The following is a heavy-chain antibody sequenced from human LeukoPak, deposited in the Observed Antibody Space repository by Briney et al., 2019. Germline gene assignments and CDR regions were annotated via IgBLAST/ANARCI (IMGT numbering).Heavy chain of an antibody. CDR1: GFTFSSYA. Sequence: GGSLRLSCAASGFTFSSYAMSWVRQAPGKGLEWVSAISGSGGSTYYADSVKGRFTISRDNSKNTLYLQMNSLRAEDTAVYYCAKVPYDSSGYFYFDYWGQGSLVTVSS. D-gene: IGHD3-22*01. CDR3: AKVPYDSSGYFYFDY. J-gene: IGHJ4*02. CDR2: ISGSGGST. V-gene: IGHV3-23*01.